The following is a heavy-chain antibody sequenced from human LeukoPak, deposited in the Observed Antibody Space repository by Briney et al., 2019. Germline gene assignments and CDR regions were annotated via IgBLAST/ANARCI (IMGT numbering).Heavy chain of an antibody. J-gene: IGHJ5*02. Sequence: SETLSLTCTVSGGSISSSSYYWGWIRQPPGKGLEWIGSIYYSGSTYYNPSLKSRVTISVDTSKNQFSLKLSSVTAADTAVYYCAAMVRGVLQLRGTFDPWGQGTLVTVSS. CDR1: GGSISSSSYY. V-gene: IGHV4-39*07. CDR2: IYYSGST. D-gene: IGHD3-10*01. CDR3: AAMVRGVLQLRGTFDP.